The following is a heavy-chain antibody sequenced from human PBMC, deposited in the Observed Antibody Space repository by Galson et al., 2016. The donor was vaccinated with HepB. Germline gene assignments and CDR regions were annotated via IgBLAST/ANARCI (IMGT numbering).Heavy chain of an antibody. CDR3: ARESTGRGVDAFDI. CDR2: IGGAGDA. CDR1: GFTFSRYD. J-gene: IGHJ3*02. D-gene: IGHD3-16*01. Sequence: SLRLSCAASGFTFSRYDIHWVRPVAGKGLQWVSAIGGAGDAYYAGSVKGRFTISRENAKNSLYLQMNSLTAGDTAVYYCARESTGRGVDAFDIWGQGTMVIVSS. V-gene: IGHV3-13*04.